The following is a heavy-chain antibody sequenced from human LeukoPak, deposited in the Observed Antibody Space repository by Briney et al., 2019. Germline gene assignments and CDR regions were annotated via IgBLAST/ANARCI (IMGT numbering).Heavy chain of an antibody. Sequence: SVKVSCKASGGTFSSYAISWVRQAPGQGLEWMGGIIPIFGTANYAQKFQGRVTITADESTSTAYMELSSLRSEDTAVYYCARDQGVVVVAARGSFDPWGQGTLVTVSS. CDR2: IIPIFGTA. D-gene: IGHD2-15*01. V-gene: IGHV1-69*01. CDR1: GGTFSSYA. J-gene: IGHJ5*02. CDR3: ARDQGVVVVAARGSFDP.